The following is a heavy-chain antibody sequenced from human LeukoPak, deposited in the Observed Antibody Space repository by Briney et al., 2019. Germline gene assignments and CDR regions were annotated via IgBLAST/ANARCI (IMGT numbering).Heavy chain of an antibody. CDR1: GVTSNNYA. J-gene: IGHJ3*02. V-gene: IGHV3-23*01. Sequence: PGGSLRLSCAASGVTSNNYAMSWVRQAPGKGLEWVSGISGSGDRTYYADSVKGRFTISRDNAKNSLYLQMNSLRAEDTAVYYCARSNYGNDAFDIWGQETMVTVSS. CDR3: ARSNYGNDAFDI. D-gene: IGHD4-17*01. CDR2: ISGSGDRT.